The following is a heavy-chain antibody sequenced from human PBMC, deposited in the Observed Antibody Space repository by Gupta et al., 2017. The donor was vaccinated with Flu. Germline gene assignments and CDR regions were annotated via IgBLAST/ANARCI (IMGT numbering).Heavy chain of an antibody. CDR3: LNVDWVY. CDR2: SSASGDRK. CDR1: EFAFSSYA. V-gene: IGHV3-23*01. J-gene: IGHJ4*02. Sequence: AVSEFAFSSYAMGWVRQALGKGMEWVYGSSASGDRKYYADSVKGRFTISRDNYKNTLYLQMNSLRVDDTAVYYGLNVDWVYWGQGTLVSVSS. D-gene: IGHD3-9*01.